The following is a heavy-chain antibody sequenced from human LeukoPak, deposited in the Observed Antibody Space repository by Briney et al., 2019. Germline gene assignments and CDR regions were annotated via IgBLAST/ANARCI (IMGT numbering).Heavy chain of an antibody. D-gene: IGHD3-22*01. J-gene: IGHJ4*02. V-gene: IGHV1-69*04. Sequence: SVKVSCKASGGTFSSYAISWVRQAPGQGLEWMGRIIPILGIANYAQKFQGRLTITADKSTSTAYMELSSLRSEDTAVYYCARVEVVVGSPYYFDYWGQGTLVTVSS. CDR1: GGTFSSYA. CDR2: IIPILGIA. CDR3: ARVEVVVGSPYYFDY.